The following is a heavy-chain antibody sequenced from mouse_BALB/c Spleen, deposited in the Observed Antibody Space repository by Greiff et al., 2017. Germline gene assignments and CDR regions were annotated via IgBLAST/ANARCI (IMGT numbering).Heavy chain of an antibody. J-gene: IGHJ4*01. D-gene: IGHD2-2*01. CDR2: ISDGGSYT. V-gene: IGHV5-4*02. Sequence: EVQVVESGGGLVKPGGSLKLSCAASGFTFSDYYMYWVRQTPEKRLEWVATISDGGSYTYYTDIVKGLFTISRDNAKNNLYLQMSSLKSEDTAMYYCASDRRGYDEHYAMDYWGQGTSVTVSS. CDR3: ASDRRGYDEHYAMDY. CDR1: GFTFSDYY.